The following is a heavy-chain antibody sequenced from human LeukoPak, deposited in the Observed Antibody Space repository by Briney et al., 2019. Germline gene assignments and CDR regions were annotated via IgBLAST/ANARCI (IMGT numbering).Heavy chain of an antibody. Sequence: PGRSLRLSCAASGFIFSSYAMHWVRQAPGTGLEWVAVISYDGSNNYYADSVKGRFTISRDNSKNTLYLQMNSLRAEDTAVYNCARVHRTGWVVDACDIWGQGTMVTVSS. D-gene: IGHD3/OR15-3a*01. CDR2: ISYDGSNN. V-gene: IGHV3-30-3*01. J-gene: IGHJ3*02. CDR1: GFIFSSYA. CDR3: ARVHRTGWVVDACDI.